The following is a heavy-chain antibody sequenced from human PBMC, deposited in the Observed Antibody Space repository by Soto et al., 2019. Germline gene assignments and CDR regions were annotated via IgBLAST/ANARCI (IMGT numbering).Heavy chain of an antibody. V-gene: IGHV4-31*03. CDR1: GGSISSGGYY. CDR3: ARERYCSSTRCTLGYYYYGMDV. Sequence: KTSETLSLTCTVSGGSISSGGYYWSWIRQHPGKGLEWIGYIYYSGSIYYNPSLKSRVTISVDTSKNQFSLKLSSVTAADTAVYYCARERYCSSTRCTLGYYYYGMDVWRQGTTVTVSS. J-gene: IGHJ6*02. CDR2: IYYSGSI. D-gene: IGHD2-2*01.